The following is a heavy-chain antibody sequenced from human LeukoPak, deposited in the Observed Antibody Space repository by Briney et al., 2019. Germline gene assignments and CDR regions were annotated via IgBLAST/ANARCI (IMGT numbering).Heavy chain of an antibody. Sequence: ASVKVSCKASGGTFSSYAISWVRQAPGQGLEWMGGIIPIFGIANYAQKFQGRVTITTDESTSTAYMELSSLRSEDTAVYYCASTGDYHYYMDVWGKGTTVTVSS. V-gene: IGHV1-69*05. J-gene: IGHJ6*03. CDR3: ASTGDYHYYMDV. CDR1: GGTFSSYA. D-gene: IGHD3-10*01. CDR2: IIPIFGIA.